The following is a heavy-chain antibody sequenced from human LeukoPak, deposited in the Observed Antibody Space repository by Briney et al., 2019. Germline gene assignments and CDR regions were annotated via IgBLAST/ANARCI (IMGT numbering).Heavy chain of an antibody. J-gene: IGHJ4*02. V-gene: IGHV3-9*01. CDR2: ISWNSGSI. D-gene: IGHD3-9*01. CDR1: GFTFDDYA. Sequence: GRSPRLSCAASGFTFDDYAMHWVRQAPGKGLEWVSGISWNSGSIGYADSVKGRFTISRDNAKNSLYLQMNSLRAEDTALYYCAKDGASDYDILTGDFDYWGQGTLVTVSS. CDR3: AKDGASDYDILTGDFDY.